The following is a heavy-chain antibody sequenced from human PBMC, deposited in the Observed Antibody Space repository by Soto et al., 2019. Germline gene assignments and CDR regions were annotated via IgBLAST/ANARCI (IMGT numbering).Heavy chain of an antibody. D-gene: IGHD6-19*01. CDR3: ARLQDTGVADYYIDY. J-gene: IGHJ4*02. Sequence: SETLSLTCTVSGGSINSSTYYWGWIRQPPGKALEWIGNINYSGSTYHNPSLESRITLSVDTSKNRCSLSLSSVTAADTAVYYCARLQDTGVADYYIDYWGQGTLVTVSS. V-gene: IGHV4-39*01. CDR2: INYSGST. CDR1: GGSINSSTYY.